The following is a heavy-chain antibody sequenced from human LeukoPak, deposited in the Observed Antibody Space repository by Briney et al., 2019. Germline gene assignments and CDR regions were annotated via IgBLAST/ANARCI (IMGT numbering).Heavy chain of an antibody. V-gene: IGHV1-2*02. CDR3: ARQVHAFDI. J-gene: IGHJ3*02. Sequence: ASVKVSCKASGYTCTGYYMHWERQAPGQRLEWMGWINPNSGVTKSAQKIQGRVTMTRDTSISTDYMELSRLRSDDTAVYYCARQVHAFDIWGQGTMVTVSS. D-gene: IGHD4/OR15-4a*01. CDR2: INPNSGVT. CDR1: GYTCTGYY.